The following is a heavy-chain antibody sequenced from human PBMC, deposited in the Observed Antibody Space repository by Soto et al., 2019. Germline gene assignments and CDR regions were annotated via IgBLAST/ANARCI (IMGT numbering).Heavy chain of an antibody. J-gene: IGHJ6*02. D-gene: IGHD6-13*01. CDR3: ARDRGPGYSSSWYVGYYYYGMDV. CDR2: ISYDGSNK. V-gene: IGHV3-30-3*01. CDR1: GFTFSSYA. Sequence: GGSLRLSCAASGFTFSSYAMHWVRQAPGKGLEWVAVISYDGSNKYYADSAKGRFTISRDNSKNTLYLQMNSLRAEDTAVYYCARDRGPGYSSSWYVGYYYYGMDVWGQGTTVTVSS.